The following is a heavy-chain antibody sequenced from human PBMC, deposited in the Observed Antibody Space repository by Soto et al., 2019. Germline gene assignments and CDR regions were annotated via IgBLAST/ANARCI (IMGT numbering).Heavy chain of an antibody. CDR2: IYETGRT. Sequence: PSETLSLTCSVSGGSINRSPYYWDWIRQSPGKGLEWIGSIYETGRTNHNPLLKSRVTMTVDTSRNQFSLKLSSVIAADTAVYYCARHGGFCTTTRCHEYLQYWGQGALVTVSS. J-gene: IGHJ1*01. V-gene: IGHV4-39*01. CDR1: GGSINRSPYY. CDR3: ARHGGFCTTTRCHEYLQY. D-gene: IGHD2-2*01.